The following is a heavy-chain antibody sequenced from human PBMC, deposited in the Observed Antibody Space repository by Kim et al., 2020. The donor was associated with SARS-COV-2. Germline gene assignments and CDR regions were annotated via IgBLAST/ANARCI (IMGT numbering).Heavy chain of an antibody. V-gene: IGHV4-38-2*02. CDR1: GYSISSGYY. CDR2: IYHSGST. Sequence: SETLSLTCTVSGYSISSGYYWGWIRQPPGKGLEWIGSIYHSGSTYYNPSLKSRVTISVDTSKNQFSLKLSSVTAADTAVYYCAGGQQLVLNWFDPWGQGTLVTVSS. J-gene: IGHJ5*02. D-gene: IGHD6-13*01. CDR3: AGGQQLVLNWFDP.